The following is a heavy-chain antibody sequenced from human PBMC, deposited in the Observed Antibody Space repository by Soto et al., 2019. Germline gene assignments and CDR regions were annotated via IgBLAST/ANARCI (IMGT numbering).Heavy chain of an antibody. CDR3: ARIPGSLADSSGFYWYFDL. J-gene: IGHJ2*01. CDR1: GYTFTSYG. Sequence: ASVKVSCKASGYTFTSYGISWVRQAPGQGLEWMGWISAYNGNTNYAQKLQGRVTMTTDTSTSTAYMELRSLRSDDTAVYYCARIPGSLADSSGFYWYFDLWGRGTPVTVS. V-gene: IGHV1-18*01. D-gene: IGHD3-22*01. CDR2: ISAYNGNT.